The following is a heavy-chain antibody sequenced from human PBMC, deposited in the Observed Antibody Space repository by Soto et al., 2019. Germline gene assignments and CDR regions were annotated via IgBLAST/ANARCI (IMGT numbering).Heavy chain of an antibody. J-gene: IGHJ6*02. CDR2: INPSGGST. CDR3: ARSRLDRGVTNYCYYYGMDV. D-gene: IGHD3-10*01. V-gene: IGHV1-46*01. Sequence: ASVKVSCKASGYTFTSYYMHWVRQAPGQGLEWMGIINPSGGSTSYAQKFQGRVTMTRDTSTSTVYMELSSLRSEDTAVYYCARSRLDRGVTNYCYYYGMDVWGQGTTVTVSS. CDR1: GYTFTSYY.